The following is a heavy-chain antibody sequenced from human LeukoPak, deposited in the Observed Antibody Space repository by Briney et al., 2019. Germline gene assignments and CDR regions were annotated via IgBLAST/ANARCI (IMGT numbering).Heavy chain of an antibody. V-gene: IGHV4-34*01. CDR1: GGSFSGYY. CDR3: ARTYYYGSGSPY. CDR2: INHSGST. D-gene: IGHD3-10*01. J-gene: IGHJ4*02. Sequence: SETLSLTCGVYGGSFSGYYWSWIRQPPDKGLEWIGEINHSGSTNQNSSLKSRVTISVDTSKNHFSLKLSSVTAADTAVYYCARTYYYGSGSPYWGQGTLVTVSS.